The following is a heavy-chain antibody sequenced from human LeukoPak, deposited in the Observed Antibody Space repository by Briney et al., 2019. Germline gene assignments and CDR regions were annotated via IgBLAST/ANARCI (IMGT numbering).Heavy chain of an antibody. CDR2: INHSGST. CDR1: GFTFSSYS. CDR3: ARGSRWSINDY. V-gene: IGHV4-34*01. D-gene: IGHD2-15*01. Sequence: PGGSLRLSCAASGFTFSSYSMNWIRQPPGKGLEWIGEINHSGSTNYNPSLKSRVTISVDTSKNQFSLKLSSVTAADTAVYYCARGSRWSINDYWGQGTLVTVSS. J-gene: IGHJ4*02.